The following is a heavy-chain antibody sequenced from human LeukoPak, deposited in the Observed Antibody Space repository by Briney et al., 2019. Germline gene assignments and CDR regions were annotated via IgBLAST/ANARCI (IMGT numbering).Heavy chain of an antibody. CDR1: GFTFSSYA. CDR3: ARDRTYYYDSSGYSDAFDI. D-gene: IGHD3-22*01. J-gene: IGHJ3*02. CDR2: ISYDGSNK. Sequence: GGSLRLSCAASGFTFSSYAMHWVRQAPGKGLEWVAIISYDGSNKYYADSVKGRFTISRDNSKNTLYLQMNSLRAEDTAVYYCARDRTYYYDSSGYSDAFDIWGQGTMVTVSS. V-gene: IGHV3-30-3*01.